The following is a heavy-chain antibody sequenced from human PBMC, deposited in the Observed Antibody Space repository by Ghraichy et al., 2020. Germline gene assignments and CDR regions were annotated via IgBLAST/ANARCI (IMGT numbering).Heavy chain of an antibody. V-gene: IGHV3-23*01. J-gene: IGHJ4*02. Sequence: GGSLRLSCAASGFTFSSYAMSWVRQAPGKGLEWVSAISGSGGSTYYADSVKGRFTISRDNSKNTLYLQMNSLRAEDTAVYYCANLGLRYLTNFDYWGQGTLVTVSS. CDR3: ANLGLRYLTNFDY. CDR2: ISGSGGST. CDR1: GFTFSSYA. D-gene: IGHD1-1*01.